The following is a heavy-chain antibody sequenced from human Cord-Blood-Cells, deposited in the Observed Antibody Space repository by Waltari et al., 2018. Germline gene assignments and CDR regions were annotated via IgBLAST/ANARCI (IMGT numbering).Heavy chain of an antibody. CDR2: INTNSGGT. CDR3: ARAHLNYDFWSGYADY. J-gene: IGHJ4*02. CDR1: GYTFTGYY. Sequence: QVQLVQPGAEVKKPGASVKVSCKASGYTFTGYYMHWVCKPPGQGLEWMGWINTNSGGTNYAQKFQGRVTMTRDTSISTAYMELSRLRSDDTAVYYCARAHLNYDFWSGYADYWGQGTLVTVSS. V-gene: IGHV1-2*02. D-gene: IGHD3-3*01.